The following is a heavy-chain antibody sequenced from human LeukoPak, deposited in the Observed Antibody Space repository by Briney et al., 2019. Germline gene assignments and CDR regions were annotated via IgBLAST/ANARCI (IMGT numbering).Heavy chain of an antibody. CDR2: ISSSSSYI. CDR1: GFTFSSYS. Sequence: GGSLRLSCAASGFTFSSYSMNWVRQAPGKGLEWVSSISSSSSYIYYADSVKGRFTISRDNAKNSLYLQMNSLRAEDTAVYYCARDLYAVLIAAAGEGMDVWGQGTTVTVSS. J-gene: IGHJ6*02. V-gene: IGHV3-21*01. CDR3: ARDLYAVLIAAAGEGMDV. D-gene: IGHD6-13*01.